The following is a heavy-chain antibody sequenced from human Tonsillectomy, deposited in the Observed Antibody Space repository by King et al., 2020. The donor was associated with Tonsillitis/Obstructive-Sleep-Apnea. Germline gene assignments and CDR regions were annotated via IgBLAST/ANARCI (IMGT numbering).Heavy chain of an antibody. CDR1: GFTFSSYG. CDR3: AKSMGLGEEAVPSDY. CDR2: ISDDGRKK. Sequence: QLVQSGGGVVQPGRSLRLSCAVSGFTFSSYGMHWVRQAPGKGLEWVSVISDDGRKKYYVDSVKGRFTISRDNSKNTLYLQMNSLRAEDTAMYYCAKSMGLGEEAVPSDYWGQGTLVIVSS. J-gene: IGHJ4*02. D-gene: IGHD3-16*01. V-gene: IGHV3-30*18.